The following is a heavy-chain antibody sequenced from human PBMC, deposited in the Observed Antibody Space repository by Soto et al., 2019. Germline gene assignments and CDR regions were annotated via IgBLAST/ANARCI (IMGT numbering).Heavy chain of an antibody. J-gene: IGHJ4*02. V-gene: IGHV3-23*01. CDR2: LSNTGRRT. D-gene: IGHD1-26*01. Sequence: PGGSLRLSCVVSVFPFGANAMSWVRQAPGKGLEWVSGLSNTGRRTSYADSVKGRFNISRDNSGNTVYLQMNSLRVEDTAVYYCATEMGATQGPFDNWGQGTLVTVSS. CDR3: ATEMGATQGPFDN. CDR1: VFPFGANA.